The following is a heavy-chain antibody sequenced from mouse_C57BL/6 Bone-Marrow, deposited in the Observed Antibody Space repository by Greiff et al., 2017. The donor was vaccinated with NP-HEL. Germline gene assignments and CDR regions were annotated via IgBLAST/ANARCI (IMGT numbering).Heavy chain of an antibody. V-gene: IGHV1-85*01. J-gene: IGHJ2*01. CDR1: GYTFTSYD. D-gene: IGHD2-3*01. CDR3: ARRRIYDCYYGPFDY. Sequence: VQLQESGPELVKPGASVKLSCKASGYTFTSYDLNWVKQRPGPGLEWIGWIYPRDGSTKYNEKFKGKATLTVDPSSSTAYMELHSLTSEDSAVYFCARRRIYDCYYGPFDYWGQGTTLTVSS. CDR2: IYPRDGST.